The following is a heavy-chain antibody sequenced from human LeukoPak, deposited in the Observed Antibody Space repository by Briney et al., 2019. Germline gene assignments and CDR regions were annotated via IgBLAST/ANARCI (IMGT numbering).Heavy chain of an antibody. CDR3: ARGDTSGYSSSWCLGY. Sequence: ASVRVSCKASGYTFTGYYMHWVRQAPGQGLECMGWIHPNSGGTNYAQNFQGRVTMTRDTSISTAYMELSRLRSDDTAVYYCARGDTSGYSSSWCLGYWGQGTLVTVSS. D-gene: IGHD6-13*01. V-gene: IGHV1-2*02. CDR2: IHPNSGGT. J-gene: IGHJ4*02. CDR1: GYTFTGYY.